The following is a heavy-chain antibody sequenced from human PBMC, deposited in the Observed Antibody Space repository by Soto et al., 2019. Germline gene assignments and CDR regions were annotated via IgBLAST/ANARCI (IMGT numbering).Heavy chain of an antibody. CDR2: IRNKANSYST. Sequence: EVQLVESGGGLVQPGGSLRLSCAASGFTFSDHYMDWVRQAPGKGLEWVARIRNKANSYSTEYAASVRGRFIISRDDSTNSLYLQTNSLKTEDTAVYYCARVGLKHDSGSSRPFDYWGQGTLLTVSS. CDR1: GFTFSDHY. CDR3: ARVGLKHDSGSSRPFDY. V-gene: IGHV3-72*01. J-gene: IGHJ4*02. D-gene: IGHD1-26*01.